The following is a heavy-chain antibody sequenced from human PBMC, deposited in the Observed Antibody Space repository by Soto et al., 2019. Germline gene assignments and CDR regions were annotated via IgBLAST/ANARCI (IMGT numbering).Heavy chain of an antibody. V-gene: IGHV1-69*02. CDR2: IIPMFGIQ. J-gene: IGHJ4*02. Sequence: QVQLVQSGAEVTKPGSSVRVSCKASGGTLNRNTISWVRQSPGQGLEWMGRIIPMFGIQKYAQKFQGRVTTTADRSTNTAYMELSSLRSEDTAVYYCARGTPAPTYYFDFWGQGSLVTVSS. D-gene: IGHD2-15*01. CDR3: ARGTPAPTYYFDF. CDR1: GGTLNRNT.